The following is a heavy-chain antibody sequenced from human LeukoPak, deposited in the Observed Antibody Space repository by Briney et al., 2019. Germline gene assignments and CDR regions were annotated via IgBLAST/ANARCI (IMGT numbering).Heavy chain of an antibody. V-gene: IGHV4-59*12. CDR2: IHYSGST. J-gene: IGHJ4*02. CDR1: GGSISSYY. CDR3: ARVDAITMIVVARD. D-gene: IGHD3-22*01. Sequence: SETLSLTCTVSGGSISSYYWSWIRQPPGKGLEWIGYIHYSGSTNYNPSLKSRVTISVDKSKNQFSLKLSSVTAADTAVYYCARVDAITMIVVARDWGQGTLVTVSS.